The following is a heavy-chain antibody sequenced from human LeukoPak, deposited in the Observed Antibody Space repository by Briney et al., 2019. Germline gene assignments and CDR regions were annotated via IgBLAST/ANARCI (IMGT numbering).Heavy chain of an antibody. CDR1: GYTFTSYG. CDR3: ARDDTVIRIAVAGHLFDY. Sequence: ASVKVSCKASGYTFTSYGISWVRQAPGQGLEWMGWISAYNGNTNYPQKLQGRVTMTTDTSTSTAYMELRSLRSDDTAVYYCARDDTVIRIAVAGHLFDYWGQGTLVTVSS. CDR2: ISAYNGNT. J-gene: IGHJ4*02. D-gene: IGHD6-19*01. V-gene: IGHV1-18*01.